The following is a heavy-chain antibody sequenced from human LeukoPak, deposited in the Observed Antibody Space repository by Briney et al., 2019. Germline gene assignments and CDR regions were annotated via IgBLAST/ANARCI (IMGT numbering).Heavy chain of an antibody. Sequence: ASVKVSCKASGYTFTGYYMHWVRQAPGKGLEWMGGFDPEDGETIYAQKFQGRVTMTEDTSTDTAYMELSSLRSEDTAVYYCATGGRRWLQYDYWGQGTLVTVSS. CDR1: GYTFTGYY. D-gene: IGHD5-24*01. CDR2: FDPEDGET. V-gene: IGHV1-24*01. J-gene: IGHJ4*02. CDR3: ATGGRRWLQYDY.